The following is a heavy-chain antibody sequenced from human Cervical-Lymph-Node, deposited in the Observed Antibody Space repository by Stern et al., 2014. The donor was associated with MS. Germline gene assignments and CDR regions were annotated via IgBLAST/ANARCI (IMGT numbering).Heavy chain of an antibody. J-gene: IGHJ4*02. CDR3: AKGGYSYGVIDY. CDR1: GFTFNIYG. D-gene: IGHD5-18*01. Sequence: VQLEESGGGVVQPGRSLRLSCAASGFTFNIYGMHWVRQTPGKGLEWVAATSSDGSNKFYADSVKGRFTISRDNSRNTLYLQMNTLRGEDTAVYYCAKGGYSYGVIDYWGQGSLVTVSS. CDR2: TSSDGSNK. V-gene: IGHV3-30*18.